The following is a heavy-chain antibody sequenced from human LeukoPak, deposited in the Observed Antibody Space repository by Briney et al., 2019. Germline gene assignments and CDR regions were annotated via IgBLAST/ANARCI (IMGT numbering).Heavy chain of an antibody. D-gene: IGHD1-26*01. V-gene: IGHV4-38-2*01. J-gene: IGHJ3*02. CDR2: IYHSRST. Sequence: SETLSLTCAVSGCSISSGYCWGWIRQPPGKGLEWIGSIYHSRSTYYNPSLKSQVTISVDTSKNQFSLKLSSVTAADTAVYYCARHVRGGSYYAFDIWGQGTMVTVSS. CDR1: GCSISSGYC. CDR3: ARHVRGGSYYAFDI.